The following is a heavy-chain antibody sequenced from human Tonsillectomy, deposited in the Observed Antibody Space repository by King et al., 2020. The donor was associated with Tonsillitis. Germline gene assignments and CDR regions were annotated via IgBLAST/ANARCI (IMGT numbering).Heavy chain of an antibody. CDR1: GFTFSSYG. CDR3: ARRGAGGLFGVVNDWFDP. D-gene: IGHD3-3*01. CDR2: IWYDGSNK. Sequence: VQLVESGGGVVQPGRSLRLSCAASGFTFSSYGMHWVRQAPGKGLEWVAVIWYDGSNKYYADSVKGRFTISRDNSENTLYLQMNSLRAEDTAVYYCARRGAGGLFGVVNDWFDPWGQGTLVTVSS. J-gene: IGHJ5*02. V-gene: IGHV3-33*01.